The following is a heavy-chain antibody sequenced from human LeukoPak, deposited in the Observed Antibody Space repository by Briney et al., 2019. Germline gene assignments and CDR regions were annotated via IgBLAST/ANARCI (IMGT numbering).Heavy chain of an antibody. CDR1: GGSINSYY. D-gene: IGHD2-2*01. J-gene: IGHJ3*02. V-gene: IGHV4-59*08. CDR3: ARGEYCSSASCSSSRGDALDI. Sequence: SETLSLTCTVSGGSINSYYWSWVRQPPGKGLEWIGYIYYGGNTDYNPSLKSRVTISIDTSKKFFSLKLTSVTAADTAVYYCARGEYCSSASCSSSRGDALDIWGQGTMVTVAS. CDR2: IYYGGNT.